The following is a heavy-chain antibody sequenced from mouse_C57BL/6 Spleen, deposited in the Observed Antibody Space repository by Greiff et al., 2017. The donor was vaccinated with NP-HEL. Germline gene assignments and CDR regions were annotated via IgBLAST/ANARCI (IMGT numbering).Heavy chain of an antibody. CDR1: GYTFTSYW. Sequence: VQLQQPGAELVRPGSSVKLSCKASGYTFTSYWMDWVKQRPGQGLEWIGNIYPSDSETHYNQKFKDKATLTVDKSSSTAYMQLSSLTSEDSAVYYCARRGGSKDFDYWGQGTTLTVSS. J-gene: IGHJ2*01. CDR2: IYPSDSET. D-gene: IGHD1-3*01. V-gene: IGHV1-61*01. CDR3: ARRGGSKDFDY.